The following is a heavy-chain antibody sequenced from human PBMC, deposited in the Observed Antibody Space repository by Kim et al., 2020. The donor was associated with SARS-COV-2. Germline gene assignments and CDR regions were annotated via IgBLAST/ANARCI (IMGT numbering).Heavy chain of an antibody. D-gene: IGHD6-13*01. V-gene: IGHV5-10-1*01. J-gene: IGHJ4*02. Sequence: GESLKISCKGSGYSFTSYWISWVRQMPGKGLEWMGRIDPSDSYTNYSPSFQGHVTISADKSISTAYLQWSSLKASDTAMYYCARHLHDSSSWYGGGYWGQGTLVTVSS. CDR3: ARHLHDSSSWYGGGY. CDR2: IDPSDSYT. CDR1: GYSFTSYW.